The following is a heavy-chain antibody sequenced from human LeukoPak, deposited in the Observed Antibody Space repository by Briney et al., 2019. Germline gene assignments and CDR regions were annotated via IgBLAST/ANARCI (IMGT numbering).Heavy chain of an antibody. CDR1: GGSINSYY. CDR3: ARDRPYSESGRWIRFDF. D-gene: IGHD3-10*01. V-gene: IGHV4-4*07. J-gene: IGHJ4*02. Sequence: SETLSLTCTVSGGSINSYYWSWIRQPAGKGLEWIGRIYTSGSTDYNPSLKSRVTMSVYTSKNQFSLEVRSVTAADTAVYYCARDRPYSESGRWIRFDFWGQGTLVTVSS. CDR2: IYTSGST.